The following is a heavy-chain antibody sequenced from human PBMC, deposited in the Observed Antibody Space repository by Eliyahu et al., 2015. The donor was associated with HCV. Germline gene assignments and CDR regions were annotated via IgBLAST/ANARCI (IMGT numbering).Heavy chain of an antibody. J-gene: IGHJ5*02. V-gene: IGHV3-21*02. CDR3: ARDYYDLLSGYLGVFDP. CDR2: ISGSSSYI. Sequence: EARLVEAGGGLVKPGGSLRLSCAASGFTFSSYNMNWVRQAPGKGLEWVASISGSSSYIYYADSVKGRFTISRDNAKNSLFLEMDRLRADDTAVYFCARDYYDLLSGYLGVFDPWGQGTLVVVSS. CDR1: GFTFSSYN. D-gene: IGHD3-3*01.